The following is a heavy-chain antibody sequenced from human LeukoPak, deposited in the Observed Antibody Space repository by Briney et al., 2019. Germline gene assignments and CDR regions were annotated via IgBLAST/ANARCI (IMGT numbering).Heavy chain of an antibody. V-gene: IGHV4-59*08. CDR1: GGSISSYY. J-gene: IGHJ2*01. D-gene: IGHD3-10*01. Sequence: SETLSLTCTVSGGSISSYYWSWIRQPPGKGLEWIGYIYYSGITYYNPSLKSRVTTSIDTSKKQFSLKLSSVTAADTAVYYCARGASGSAFWYFDLWGRGTLVTVSS. CDR3: ARGASGSAFWYFDL. CDR2: IYYSGIT.